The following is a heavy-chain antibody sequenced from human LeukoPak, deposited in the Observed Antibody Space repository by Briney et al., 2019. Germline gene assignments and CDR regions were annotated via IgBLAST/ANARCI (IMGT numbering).Heavy chain of an antibody. D-gene: IGHD1-26*01. CDR3: ATRGVGPSPSYFDY. CDR1: GFTFSSYG. Sequence: GGSLRLSCAASGFTFSSYGMSWVRQAPGKGLDWVSVITGSGGSAYYADSVQGRFTISRDNSKNTLYMQMNSLRVEDTAVYYCATRGVGPSPSYFDYWGQRALVTVAS. V-gene: IGHV3-23*01. J-gene: IGHJ4*02. CDR2: ITGSGGSA.